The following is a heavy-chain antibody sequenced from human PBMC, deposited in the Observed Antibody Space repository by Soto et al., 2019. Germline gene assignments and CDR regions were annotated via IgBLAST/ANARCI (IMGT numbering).Heavy chain of an antibody. V-gene: IGHV4-61*08. J-gene: IGHJ5*02. D-gene: IGHD6-13*01. CDR1: GGSVRSGDCY. Sequence: PSETLSLTCTVSGGSVRSGDCYWSWIRQPPGKGLEWIGNIYYSGTIDYSPSLKSRVTISVDASKNQFSLKLSSVTAADTAVYYCARHLAVSGAFNRFDPWGQGTLVTVSS. CDR3: ARHLAVSGAFNRFDP. CDR2: IYYSGTI.